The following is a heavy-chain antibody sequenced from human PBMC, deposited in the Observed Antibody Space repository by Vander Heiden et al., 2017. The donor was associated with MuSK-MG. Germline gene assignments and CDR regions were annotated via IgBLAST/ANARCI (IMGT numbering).Heavy chain of an antibody. J-gene: IGHJ4*02. CDR2: ISGSGGST. Sequence: EVQLLESGGGLVQPGGSLRLSCAASGVTFSSYAMSWVRQAPGKGLEWVSAISGSGGSTYYADSVKGRFTISRDNSKNTLYLQMNSLRAEDTAVYYCAKGGIVATITNYWGQGTLVTVSS. CDR1: GVTFSSYA. V-gene: IGHV3-23*01. D-gene: IGHD5-12*01. CDR3: AKGGIVATITNY.